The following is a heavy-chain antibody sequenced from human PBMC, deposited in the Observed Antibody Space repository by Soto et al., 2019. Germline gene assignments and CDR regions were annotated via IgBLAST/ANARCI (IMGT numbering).Heavy chain of an antibody. V-gene: IGHV3-21*01. CDR2: IDPTSTEI. J-gene: IGHJ4*02. Sequence: EVQLVESGGGLVKPGESLRLSCTASGFNFGAFSLSWVRQAPGKGLEWVSSIDPTSTEIHYADSVEGRFSVYRDSTKTSLYLQMISVRFEDTGVYYCARDYLTGDPREAFDSWGQGTLVTVSS. D-gene: IGHD7-27*01. CDR3: ARDYLTGDPREAFDS. CDR1: GFNFGAFS.